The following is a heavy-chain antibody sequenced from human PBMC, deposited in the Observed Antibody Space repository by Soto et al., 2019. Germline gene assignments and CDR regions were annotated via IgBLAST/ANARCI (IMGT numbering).Heavy chain of an antibody. CDR3: ARERYCGSTSCYRRYYYYYGMDV. V-gene: IGHV3-30-3*01. CDR2: ISYDGNNK. Sequence: VQLVESGGGVVQPGRSLRLSCAASGFTFSSYAMHWVRQAPGKGLEWVAVISYDGNNKYYADSVKGRFTISRDNSKNTLYLQMNSPRAEDTAVYYCARERYCGSTSCYRRYYYYYGMDVWGQGTTVTVSS. CDR1: GFTFSSYA. J-gene: IGHJ6*02. D-gene: IGHD2-2*01.